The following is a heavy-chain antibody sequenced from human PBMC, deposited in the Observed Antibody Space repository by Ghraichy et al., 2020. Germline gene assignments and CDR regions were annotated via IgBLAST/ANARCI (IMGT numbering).Heavy chain of an antibody. D-gene: IGHD2-15*01. Sequence: GGSLRLSCAASGFTFSSYSMNWVRQAPGKGLEWVSSISCSSSYIDYADSVKGRFTISRGNAKNSLYLQMNSLRAEDTAVYYCARVGCSGGTCYSYDAFDVWGQGTMVTVSS. J-gene: IGHJ3*01. V-gene: IGHV3-21*01. CDR1: GFTFSSYS. CDR2: ISCSSSYI. CDR3: ARVGCSGGTCYSYDAFDV.